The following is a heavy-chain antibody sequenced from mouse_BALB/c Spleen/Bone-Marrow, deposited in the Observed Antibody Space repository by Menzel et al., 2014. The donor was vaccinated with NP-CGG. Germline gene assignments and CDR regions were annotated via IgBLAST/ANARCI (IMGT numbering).Heavy chain of an antibody. CDR3: ARVYLWYFDV. Sequence: VKLMESGPGLVAPPQSLSITCTVSGFSLTSYGVHWVRQPPGKGLEWLGVIWAGGSTNYNSALMSRPSISKDNSKSQVFLKMNSPQTADTAMYYCARVYLWYFDVWGAGTTVTVSS. J-gene: IGHJ1*01. V-gene: IGHV2-9*02. CDR1: GFSLTSYG. CDR2: IWAGGST. D-gene: IGHD2-3*01.